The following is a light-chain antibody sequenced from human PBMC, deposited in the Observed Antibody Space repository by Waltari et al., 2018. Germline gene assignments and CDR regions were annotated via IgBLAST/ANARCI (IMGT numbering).Light chain of an antibody. CDR1: SSDVDSYNY. J-gene: IGLJ2*01. CDR3: SSYMDTTTLEL. CDR2: DVT. V-gene: IGLV2-14*03. Sequence: QSALTQPASVSGSPGQSITISCTGTSSDVDSYNYVSWYQQHPCKVPKLLIYDVTNRPSGVSNRFSCSKSGNTASLTISGLQAEDEADYYCSSYMDTTTLELFGGGTSLTVL.